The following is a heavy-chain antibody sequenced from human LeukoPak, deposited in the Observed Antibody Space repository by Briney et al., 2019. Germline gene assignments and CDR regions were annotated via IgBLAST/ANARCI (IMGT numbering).Heavy chain of an antibody. D-gene: IGHD3-10*01. V-gene: IGHV3-11*04. CDR1: GFTFSDYY. CDR2: ISSSGSTI. Sequence: GGSLRLSCAASGFTFSDYYMSWIRQAPGKGLEWVSYISSSGSTIYYAGSVKGRFTISRDNAKNSLYLQMNSLRAEDTAVYYCASQGWFGELLPKTFDYWGQGTLVTVSS. CDR3: ASQGWFGELLPKTFDY. J-gene: IGHJ4*02.